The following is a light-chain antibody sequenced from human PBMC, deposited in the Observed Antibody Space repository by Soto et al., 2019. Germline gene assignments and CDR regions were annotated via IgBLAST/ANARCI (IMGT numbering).Light chain of an antibody. V-gene: IGLV1-51*02. CDR1: SSNIGNNY. CDR3: GTWDSSLSAV. CDR2: ENN. J-gene: IGLJ1*01. Sequence: QSVLKQPPSVSAAPGQKVTISCSGSSSNIGNNYVSWYQQLPGTAPKLLIYENNKRPSGIPDRFSGSKSGTSATLGITGLQNGDEADYYCGTWDSSLSAVFGTGTKVTVL.